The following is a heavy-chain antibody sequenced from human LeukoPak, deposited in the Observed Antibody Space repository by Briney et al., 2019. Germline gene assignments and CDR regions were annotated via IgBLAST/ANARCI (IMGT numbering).Heavy chain of an antibody. CDR3: ARGYCSSTSCYEPPRY. CDR1: GYTFTSYY. V-gene: IGHV1-46*01. Sequence: ASVKVSCKASGYTFTSYYMHWVRQAPGQGLEWMGIINPSGGSTSYAQKFQGRVTMTRDTSTSTVYMELSSLRSKDTAVYYCARGYCSSTSCYEPPRYWGQGTLVTVSS. J-gene: IGHJ4*02. CDR2: INPSGGST. D-gene: IGHD2-2*01.